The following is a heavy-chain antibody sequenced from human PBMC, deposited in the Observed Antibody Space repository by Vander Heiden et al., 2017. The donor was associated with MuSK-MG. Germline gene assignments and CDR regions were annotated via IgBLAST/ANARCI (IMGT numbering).Heavy chain of an antibody. CDR2: ISGSGGST. J-gene: IGHJ4*02. Sequence: EVQLLESGGGLVQPGGSLRLSCAAPGFPFGSYAMSGVRQAPGKGLEWVSAISGSGGSTYYADSVKGRFTISRDNSKNTLYLQMNSLRAEDTAVYYCAASPVRIQLWFFDYWGQGTLVTVSS. D-gene: IGHD5-18*01. V-gene: IGHV3-23*01. CDR3: AASPVRIQLWFFDY. CDR1: GFPFGSYA.